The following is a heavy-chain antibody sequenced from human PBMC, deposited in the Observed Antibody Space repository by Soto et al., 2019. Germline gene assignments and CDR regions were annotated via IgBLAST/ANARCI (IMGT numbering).Heavy chain of an antibody. V-gene: IGHV4-39*01. Sequence: PSETLSLTCTVSGGPISSSSYYWGWIRQPPGKGLEWIGSIYYSGSTYYNPSLKSRVTISVDTSKNQFSLKLSSVTAADTAVYYCARRGAVAATTYDYWGQGTLVTVS. J-gene: IGHJ4*02. CDR3: ARRGAVAATTYDY. CDR1: GGPISSSSYY. CDR2: IYYSGST. D-gene: IGHD2-15*01.